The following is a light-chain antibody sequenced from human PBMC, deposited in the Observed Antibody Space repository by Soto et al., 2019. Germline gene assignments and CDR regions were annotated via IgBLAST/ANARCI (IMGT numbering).Light chain of an antibody. V-gene: IGKV3-15*01. J-gene: IGKJ4*01. CDR1: QSVGSA. CDR3: QQYKNWPPLT. Sequence: EIVMTQSPATLSVSPGETATLSCRASQSVGSAVAWYQHKPGQAPRLLIVGASIRATGVPGRFSGGGSGTEVPLTLRRPQSEDFAVYYCQQYKNWPPLTFGGGTTVEIK. CDR2: GAS.